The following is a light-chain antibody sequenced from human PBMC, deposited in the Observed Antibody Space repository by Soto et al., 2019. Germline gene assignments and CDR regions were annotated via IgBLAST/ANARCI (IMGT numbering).Light chain of an antibody. CDR3: SSYAGSNNLV. Sequence: QSALTQPPSASGSPGQSATISCTGTSSDVGGYNYVSWYQQHPGKAPKLMIYEVIKRPSGVPDRFSGSKSGNTASLTVSGLQAEDEADYYCSSYAGSNNLVFGGGTKLTVL. J-gene: IGLJ3*02. CDR2: EVI. V-gene: IGLV2-8*01. CDR1: SSDVGGYNY.